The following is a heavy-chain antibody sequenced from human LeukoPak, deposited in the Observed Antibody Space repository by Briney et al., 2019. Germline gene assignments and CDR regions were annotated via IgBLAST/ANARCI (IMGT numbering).Heavy chain of an antibody. J-gene: IGHJ3*02. Sequence: GGSLRLSCAVSGFTFSRYSMNWVRQAPGKGLEWVSYVSSGGNTVNYADSVRGRFTISRDNARNSLYLQLNSLRAEDTALYYCARGGAARPDIWGQGTMVVVSS. CDR3: ARGGAARPDI. V-gene: IGHV3-48*01. CDR1: GFTFSRYS. D-gene: IGHD6-6*01. CDR2: VSSGGNTV.